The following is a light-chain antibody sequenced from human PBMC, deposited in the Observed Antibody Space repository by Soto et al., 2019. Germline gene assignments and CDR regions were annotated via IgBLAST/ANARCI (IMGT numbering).Light chain of an antibody. J-gene: IGLJ3*02. CDR1: SSDVGGYNY. CDR2: EVS. Sequence: QSAPTQPPSASGSPGHSATISCTGTSSDVGGYNYVSWYQQYPGKAPKLMIYEVSKRPSGVPDRFSGSKSGNTASLTVSGLQAEDEADYYCSSYAGSSTWVFGGGTKLTVL. V-gene: IGLV2-8*01. CDR3: SSYAGSSTWV.